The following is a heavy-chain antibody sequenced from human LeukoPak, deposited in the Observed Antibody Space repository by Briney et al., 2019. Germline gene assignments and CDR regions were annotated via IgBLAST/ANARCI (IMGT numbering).Heavy chain of an antibody. V-gene: IGHV4-39*01. CDR1: GGSISSSSYY. J-gene: IGHJ4*02. Sequence: SETLSFTCTVSGGSISSSSYYWGWIRQPPGKGLEWIGSIYYSGSTYYNPSLKSRVTISVDTSKNQFSLKLSSVTAADTAVYYCARYYDSSGYSPSGVDYWGQGTLVTVSS. CDR3: ARYYDSSGYSPSGVDY. D-gene: IGHD3-22*01. CDR2: IYYSGST.